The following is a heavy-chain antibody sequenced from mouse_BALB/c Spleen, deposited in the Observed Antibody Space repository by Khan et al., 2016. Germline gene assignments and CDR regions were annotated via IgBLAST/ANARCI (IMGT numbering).Heavy chain of an antibody. CDR1: GFNIKDTY. J-gene: IGHJ3*01. Sequence: IQLVQSGAELVKPGASVKLSCTASGFNIKDTYMHWVKQRPEQGLEWIGRIDPANGNTKYDPKFQGKATITADTSSNTAYLQLSSLTSEDTAVYYCARSHYDYDVGFAYWGQGTLVTVSA. D-gene: IGHD2-4*01. CDR2: IDPANGNT. CDR3: ARSHYDYDVGFAY. V-gene: IGHV14-3*02.